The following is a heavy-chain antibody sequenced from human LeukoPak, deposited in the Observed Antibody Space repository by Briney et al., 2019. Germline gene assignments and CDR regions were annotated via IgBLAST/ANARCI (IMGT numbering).Heavy chain of an antibody. CDR1: GLSFSDYA. CDR2: ISGNGGST. CDR3: AKGGQNFDFWRFDY. D-gene: IGHD3-3*01. V-gene: IGHV3-23*01. J-gene: IGHJ4*02. Sequence: GGSLRLSCEASGLSFSDYAMSWVRQAPGKGLEWVSSISGNGGSTYYADFVKDRASISRDNSKNTVYLRLNSLRAEDSAVYFCAKGGQNFDFWRFDYWGQGTVVTVSS.